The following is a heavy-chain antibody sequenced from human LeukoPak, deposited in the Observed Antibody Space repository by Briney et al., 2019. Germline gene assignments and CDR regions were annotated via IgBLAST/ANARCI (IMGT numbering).Heavy chain of an antibody. V-gene: IGHV1-69*13. D-gene: IGHD2-2*02. CDR1: GGTFSSYA. CDR3: ARRSASVPAAIYSTHDWFDP. CDR2: IIPIFGTA. Sequence: ASVKVSCKASGGTFSSYAISWVRQAPGQGLEWMGGIIPIFGTANYAQKLQGRVTITADESTSTAYMELSSLRSEDTAVYYCARRSASVPAAIYSTHDWFDPWGQGTLVTVSS. J-gene: IGHJ5*02.